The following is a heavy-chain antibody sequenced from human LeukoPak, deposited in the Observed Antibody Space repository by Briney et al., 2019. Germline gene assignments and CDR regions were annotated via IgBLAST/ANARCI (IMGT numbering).Heavy chain of an antibody. Sequence: QPGGSLRLSCAASGFTCDDYAMPWVRPAPGKVLEWVSLISGDGGSTYYADSVKGRFIISRDNSKNSLYLQMSSLRTGDTALYYCAKPGDSSGWYLWGQGTLVTVSS. CDR1: GFTCDDYA. D-gene: IGHD6-19*01. V-gene: IGHV3-43*02. J-gene: IGHJ5*02. CDR2: ISGDGGST. CDR3: AKPGDSSGWYL.